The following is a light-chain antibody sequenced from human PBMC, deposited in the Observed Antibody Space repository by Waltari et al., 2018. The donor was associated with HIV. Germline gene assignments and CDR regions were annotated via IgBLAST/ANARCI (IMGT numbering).Light chain of an antibody. Sequence: QSALTQPASVSGSPGQSIPISCTGTRGDVGGYNYVSWYQQHPGKAPKLMIYEVSNRPSGVSNRFSGSKSGNTASLTISGLQAEDEADYYCSSYTSSSTLVFGGGTKLTVL. V-gene: IGLV2-14*01. CDR1: RGDVGGYNY. CDR2: EVS. CDR3: SSYTSSSTLV. J-gene: IGLJ3*02.